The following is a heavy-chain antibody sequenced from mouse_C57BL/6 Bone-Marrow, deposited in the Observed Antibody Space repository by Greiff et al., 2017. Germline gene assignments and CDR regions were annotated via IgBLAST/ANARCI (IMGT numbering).Heavy chain of an antibody. J-gene: IGHJ2*01. CDR2: IAPEDGET. CDR1: GFNINDYY. Sequence: VQLQQSGAELVKPGASVKLSCTASGFNINDYYMHWVKQRTEQGLEWIGRIAPEDGETKYAPKFQCKATITADTSSNTAYLQLSSLTSEDTAVYYCARGPYYYGSDYWGQGTTLTVAS. CDR3: ARGPYYYGSDY. V-gene: IGHV14-2*01. D-gene: IGHD1-1*01.